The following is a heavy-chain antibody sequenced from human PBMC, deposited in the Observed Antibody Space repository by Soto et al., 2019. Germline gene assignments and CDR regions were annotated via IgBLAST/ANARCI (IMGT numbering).Heavy chain of an antibody. Sequence: QVLLVQSGAEVKKPGSSVKVSCRASGGTLAPYAISWVRQGPGQGLEWMGGIIQIYASPNYAQKFWGRVTITADKSTSTVYMELSSLRFEDTAVYYCARSSGSARDYYSYGLHVWGQGTTVTVSS. CDR1: GGTLAPYA. CDR2: IIQIYASP. D-gene: IGHD1-26*01. V-gene: IGHV1-69*06. CDR3: ARSSGSARDYYSYGLHV. J-gene: IGHJ6*02.